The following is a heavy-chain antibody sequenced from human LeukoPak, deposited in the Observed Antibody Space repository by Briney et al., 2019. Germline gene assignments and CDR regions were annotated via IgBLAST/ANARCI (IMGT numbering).Heavy chain of an antibody. J-gene: IGHJ4*02. V-gene: IGHV5-51*01. D-gene: IGHD6-13*01. CDR2: IYPGDSDT. CDR1: GYSFTSYW. Sequence: GESLKISCKGSGYSFTSYWIGWVRQMPGKGLEWMGIIYPGDSDTRYSPSFQGHVTISADKSISTAYLQWSSLQASDTAMYFCARLAFISAAGTGGWFFDFWGQGTLVTVSS. CDR3: ARLAFISAAGTGGWFFDF.